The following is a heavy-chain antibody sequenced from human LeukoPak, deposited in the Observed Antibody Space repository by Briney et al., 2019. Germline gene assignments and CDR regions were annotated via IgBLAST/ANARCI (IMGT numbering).Heavy chain of an antibody. D-gene: IGHD7-27*01. CDR2: INPNSGGT. CDR3: TRGTGAPNYFDF. Sequence: ASVKVSCKASRYTFTGSYIHWVRQAPGQGLEWMAWINPNSGGTNYAQQFQGRVTVTSDTSISTAYMELTRLTSVDTAVFYCTRGTGAPNYFDFWGQGTLVTVSS. V-gene: IGHV1-2*02. J-gene: IGHJ4*02. CDR1: RYTFTGSY.